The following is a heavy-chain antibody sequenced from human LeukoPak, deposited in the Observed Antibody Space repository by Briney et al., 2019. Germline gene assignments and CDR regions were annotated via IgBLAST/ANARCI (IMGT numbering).Heavy chain of an antibody. D-gene: IGHD4-17*01. CDR3: ANLDYGDPGLWG. V-gene: IGHV4-4*02. Sequence: PSETLSLTCAVSGGSISSSNWWSWVRQPPGKGLEWIGEIYHSGSTNYNPSLKSRVTISVDKSKNQFSLKLSSVTAADTAVYYCANLDYGDPGLWGWGQGTLVTVSS. CDR1: GGSISSSNW. J-gene: IGHJ4*02. CDR2: IYHSGST.